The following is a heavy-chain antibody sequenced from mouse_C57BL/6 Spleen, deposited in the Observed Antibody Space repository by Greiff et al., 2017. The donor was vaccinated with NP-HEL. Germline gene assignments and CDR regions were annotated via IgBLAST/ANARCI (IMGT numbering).Heavy chain of an antibody. D-gene: IGHD1-1*01. CDR2: IYPRSGNT. CDR1: GYTFTSYG. J-gene: IGHJ4*01. V-gene: IGHV1-81*01. CDR3: ARSPITTVGATGAMDY. Sequence: VQLQQSGAELARPGASVKLSCKASGYTFTSYGISWVKQRTGQGLEWIGEIYPRSGNTYYNEKFKGKATLTADKSSSTAYMELRSLTSEDSAVYFCARSPITTVGATGAMDYWGQGTSVTVSS.